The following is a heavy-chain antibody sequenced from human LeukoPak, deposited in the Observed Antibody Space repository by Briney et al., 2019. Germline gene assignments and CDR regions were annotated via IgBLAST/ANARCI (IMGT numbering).Heavy chain of an antibody. D-gene: IGHD6-19*01. CDR1: GFTFSSYS. Sequence: PGGSLRLSCAASGFTFSSYSMNWVRQAPGKGLEWVSYISSSSRTIYYADSVKGRFTISRDNAKNSLYLQMNSLRAEDTAVYYCAREARAGSTSFDYWGQGTLVTVSS. CDR3: AREARAGSTSFDY. J-gene: IGHJ4*02. V-gene: IGHV3-48*01. CDR2: ISSSSRTI.